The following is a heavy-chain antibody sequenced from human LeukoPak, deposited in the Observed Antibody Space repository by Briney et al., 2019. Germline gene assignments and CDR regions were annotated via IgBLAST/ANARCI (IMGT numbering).Heavy chain of an antibody. CDR2: INHSGST. CDR1: GGSFSGYY. J-gene: IGHJ5*02. CDR3: ASCSLAVAAPRWFDP. V-gene: IGHV4-34*01. D-gene: IGHD6-19*01. Sequence: SETLSLTCAVYGGSFSGYYWSWIRQPPGKGLEWIGEINHSGSTNYNPSLKSRVTISVDTSKNQFSLKLSSVTAADTAVYYCASCSLAVAAPRWFDPWGQGTLVPVSS.